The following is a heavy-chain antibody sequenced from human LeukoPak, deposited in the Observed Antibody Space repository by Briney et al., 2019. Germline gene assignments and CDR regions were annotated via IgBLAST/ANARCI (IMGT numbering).Heavy chain of an antibody. D-gene: IGHD5-24*01. Sequence: GGSLRLSCAASGFTFSSYWMHWVRQAPGKGLVWVSRVSNDGSSTTYADSVKGRFTISRDNTKNTLYLQMNSLRAEDTAVYYCVRDPWMASTPLDYWGQGTLVTVSS. CDR1: GFTFSSYW. CDR3: VRDPWMASTPLDY. J-gene: IGHJ4*02. CDR2: VSNDGSST. V-gene: IGHV3-74*01.